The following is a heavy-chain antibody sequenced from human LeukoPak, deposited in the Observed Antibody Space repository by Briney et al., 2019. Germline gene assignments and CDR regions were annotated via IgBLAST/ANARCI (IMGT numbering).Heavy chain of an antibody. CDR1: VGTFSSYA. Sequence: ASVKVSCKASVGTFSSYAISWVRQAPGQGLEWMGGIITIFGPANYAQKFKGRVTITAHESTNTAYMELTSLRSEDTAVYYCARAGTVTTTPLDYWGQGTLVTVSS. J-gene: IGHJ4*02. CDR2: IITIFGPA. CDR3: ARAGTVTTTPLDY. D-gene: IGHD4-11*01. V-gene: IGHV1-69*01.